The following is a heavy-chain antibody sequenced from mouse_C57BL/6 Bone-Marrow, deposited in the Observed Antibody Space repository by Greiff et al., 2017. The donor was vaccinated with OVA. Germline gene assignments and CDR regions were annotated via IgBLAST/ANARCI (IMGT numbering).Heavy chain of an antibody. J-gene: IGHJ1*03. CDR1: GYTFTSYW. D-gene: IGHD2-1*01. CDR3: TLWYSWYFEV. Sequence: QVQLQQPGAELVKPGASVKLSCKASGYTFTSYWMHWVKQRPGQGLEWIGMIHPNSGSTNYNEKFKSKATLTVDKSSSTAYMQLSSLTAEDSAVYYCTLWYSWYFEVWGTGTTVTVSS. V-gene: IGHV1-64*01. CDR2: IHPNSGST.